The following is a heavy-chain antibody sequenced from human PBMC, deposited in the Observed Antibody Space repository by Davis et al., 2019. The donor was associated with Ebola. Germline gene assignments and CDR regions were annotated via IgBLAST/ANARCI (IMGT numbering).Heavy chain of an antibody. J-gene: IGHJ4*02. CDR1: GFTFSDYY. D-gene: IGHD3-22*01. CDR3: AREAYYYDSTGYYYDIPDLFDY. V-gene: IGHV3-11*06. Sequence: PAESLTLSCAASGFTFSDYYMSWIRHAPGKGPEWVSYISSNSTNKQYAGSVKGRFTISRDDAKNSLYLQMKSLRAEDTAVYYCAREAYYYDSTGYYYDIPDLFDYWGQGTLVTVSS. CDR2: ISSNSTNK.